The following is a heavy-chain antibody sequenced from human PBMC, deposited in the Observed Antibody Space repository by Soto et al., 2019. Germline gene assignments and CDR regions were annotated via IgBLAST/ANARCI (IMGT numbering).Heavy chain of an antibody. CDR1: GDSVSSYSAA. Sequence: SQTLSLTCAISGDSVSSYSAAWNWIRQSPSGGLEWLGRTYYRSRFFSDYAESVRSRIIINPDTSKNQFSLQLKSVTPEDTAVYYCVRDRYSSSGWFDPWGQGTPVTVSS. CDR2: TYYRSRFFS. CDR3: VRDRYSSSGWFDP. V-gene: IGHV6-1*01. D-gene: IGHD3-10*01. J-gene: IGHJ5*02.